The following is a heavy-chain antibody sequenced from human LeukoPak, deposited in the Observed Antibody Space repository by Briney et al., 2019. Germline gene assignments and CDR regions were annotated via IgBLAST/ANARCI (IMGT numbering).Heavy chain of an antibody. D-gene: IGHD5-18*01. V-gene: IGHV3-15*01. J-gene: IGHJ4*02. CDR1: GFTFSNSW. CDR2: IKSKTDGGTT. Sequence: GSLRLSCAASGFTFSNSWMSWVRQAPGKGLEWVGRIKSKTDGGTTDYAAPVKGRFTISRDDSKNTLYLQMNSLKTGETAVYYCTTDPASDTAMVTVDYWGQGTLVTVSS. CDR3: TTDPASDTAMVTVDY.